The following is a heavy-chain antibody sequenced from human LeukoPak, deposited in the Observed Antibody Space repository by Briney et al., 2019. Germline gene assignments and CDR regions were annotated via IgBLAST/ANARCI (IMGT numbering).Heavy chain of an antibody. CDR1: GFTFSSYS. J-gene: IGHJ4*02. V-gene: IGHV3-21*01. D-gene: IGHD6-13*01. CDR2: ISSSSSYI. CDR3: ARGNPAGYSKTDY. Sequence: GGSLRLSCAASGFTFSSYSMNWVRQAPGKGLEWVSSISSSSSYIYYADSVKGRFTISRDNAKNSLYLQMNSLRAEDTAVYYCARGNPAGYSKTDYWGQGTLATVSS.